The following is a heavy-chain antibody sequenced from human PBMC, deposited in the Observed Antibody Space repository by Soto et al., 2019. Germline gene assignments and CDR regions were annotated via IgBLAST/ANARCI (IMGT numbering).Heavy chain of an antibody. Sequence: SETLSLTCTVSGGSISSYYWSWIRQPPGKGLEWIGYIYYSGSTNYNPSLKSRVTISVDTSKNQFSLKLSSVTAADTAVYYCARGTAMDWFDPWGQGTLVTVSS. D-gene: IGHD5-18*01. J-gene: IGHJ5*02. CDR3: ARGTAMDWFDP. V-gene: IGHV4-59*01. CDR2: IYYSGST. CDR1: GGSISSYY.